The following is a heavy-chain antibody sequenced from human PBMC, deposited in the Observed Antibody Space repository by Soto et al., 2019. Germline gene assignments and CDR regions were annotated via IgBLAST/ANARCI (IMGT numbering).Heavy chain of an antibody. Sequence: GVSLRLSCAASGFTFSSYWMSWVRQAPGKGLEWVANIKQDGSEKYYVDSVKGRFTISRDNAKNSLYLQMNSLRAEDTAVYYCARALAVAGDLEYFQHWGQGTLVTVSS. CDR2: IKQDGSEK. V-gene: IGHV3-7*04. D-gene: IGHD6-19*01. J-gene: IGHJ1*01. CDR3: ARALAVAGDLEYFQH. CDR1: GFTFSSYW.